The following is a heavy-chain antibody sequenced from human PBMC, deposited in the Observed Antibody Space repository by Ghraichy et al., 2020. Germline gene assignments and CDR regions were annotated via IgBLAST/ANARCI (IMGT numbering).Heavy chain of an antibody. J-gene: IGHJ4*02. D-gene: IGHD3-3*01. Sequence: GGSLRLSCAASGFTFSSYSMNWVRQAPGKGLEWVSSISSSSSYTYYADSVKGRFIISRDNAKNSLYLQMNSLRAEDTAVYYCARVVTYYDFWSGYFSGTYYFDYWGQGTLVTVSS. CDR1: GFTFSSYS. CDR3: ARVVTYYDFWSGYFSGTYYFDY. CDR2: ISSSSSYT. V-gene: IGHV3-21*01.